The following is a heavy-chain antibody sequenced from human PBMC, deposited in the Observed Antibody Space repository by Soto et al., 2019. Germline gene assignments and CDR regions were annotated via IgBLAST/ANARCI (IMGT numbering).Heavy chain of an antibody. J-gene: IGHJ4*02. CDR2: IYYSGST. V-gene: IGHV4-30-2*03. CDR1: GGSISSVGYS. CDR3: VRTNHFDY. Sequence: SETLSLTYTVSGGSISSVGYSWSWIRQPPGKGLEWIGSIYYSGSTYYNPSLRNRVTISVDTSKNQFSLKLRSVTAADTAVYYCVRTNHFDYWGQGSLVTVSS. D-gene: IGHD2-8*01.